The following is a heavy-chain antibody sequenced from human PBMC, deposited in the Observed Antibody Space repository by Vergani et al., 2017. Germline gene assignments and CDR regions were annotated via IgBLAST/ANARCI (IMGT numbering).Heavy chain of an antibody. CDR1: GFTFSSYA. CDR3: ASFGEDY. J-gene: IGHJ4*02. D-gene: IGHD3-10*01. Sequence: EVQLLESGGGLVQPGGSLRLSCAASGFTFSSYAMSWVRQAPGKGLEWVSSISSSSSYIYYAESVKGRFTISRDNAKNSLYLQMNSLRAEDTAVYYCASFGEDYWGQGTLVTVSS. CDR2: ISSSSSYI. V-gene: IGHV3-21*01.